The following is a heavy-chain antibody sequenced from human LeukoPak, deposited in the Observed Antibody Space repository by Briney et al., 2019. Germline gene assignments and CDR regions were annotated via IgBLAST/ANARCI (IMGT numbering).Heavy chain of an antibody. Sequence: GRSLRLSCAASGFTFSSYGMHWVRQAPGKGLEWVAAIWYDGSNKYYADSVKGRFTISRDNSKNTLYLQMNSLRAEDTAVYYCARDGALTIFGVVMDVWGQGTTVTVSS. V-gene: IGHV3-33*01. CDR1: GFTFSSYG. CDR2: IWYDGSNK. CDR3: ARDGALTIFGVVMDV. D-gene: IGHD3-3*01. J-gene: IGHJ6*02.